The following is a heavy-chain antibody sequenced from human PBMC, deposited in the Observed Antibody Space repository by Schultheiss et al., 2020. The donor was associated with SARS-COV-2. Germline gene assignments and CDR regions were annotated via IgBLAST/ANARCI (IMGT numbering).Heavy chain of an antibody. CDR3: AIGLKSTYYDYVWGSPDLDY. D-gene: IGHD3-16*01. J-gene: IGHJ4*02. CDR2: ISYDGSNR. Sequence: GGSLRLSCAASGFTFSSFGIHWVRQAPGKGLEWVAVISYDGSNREYVDSVKGRFTISRDNSKNTLYLQINSLRAEDTAVYYCAIGLKSTYYDYVWGSPDLDYWGQGTLVTVSS. V-gene: IGHV3-30*03. CDR1: GFTFSSFG.